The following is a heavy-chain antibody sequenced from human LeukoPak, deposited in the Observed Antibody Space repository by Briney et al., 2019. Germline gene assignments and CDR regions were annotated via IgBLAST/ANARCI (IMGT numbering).Heavy chain of an antibody. D-gene: IGHD3-22*01. CDR3: ARVKEWLLLRLFDY. CDR1: GYTFTSYG. V-gene: IGHV1-18*01. Sequence: GASVKVSCKASGYTFTSYGISWVRQAPGQPLEGLGWISAYNGNTNTSHKLQVRVTMTTDTSTTTAYMELRSLRSDDTAVYYCARVKEWLLLRLFDYWGQGTLVTVSS. CDR2: ISAYNGNT. J-gene: IGHJ4*02.